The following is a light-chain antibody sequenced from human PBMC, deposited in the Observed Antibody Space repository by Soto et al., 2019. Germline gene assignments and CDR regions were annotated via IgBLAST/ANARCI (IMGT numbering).Light chain of an antibody. CDR2: KAS. V-gene: IGKV1-5*03. CDR3: QQYNDSPWT. CDR1: QSISSW. J-gene: IGKJ1*01. Sequence: DIQMTQSPSTLSASVGDRVTITCRASQSISSWLAWYQQKPGKAPKLLIYKASSLESGVPSRFSGSGSGTEFTLAISSLQPDDFATYDCQQYNDSPWTFGQGTKVEIK.